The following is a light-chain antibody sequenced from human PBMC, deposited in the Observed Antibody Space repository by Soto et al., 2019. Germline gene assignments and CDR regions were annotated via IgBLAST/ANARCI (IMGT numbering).Light chain of an antibody. CDR2: EVS. CDR1: SSDIGVYNY. V-gene: IGLV2-14*01. CDR3: GTWDSSLIAV. J-gene: IGLJ1*01. Sequence: QSVLTQPASVSGSPGQSITISCTGTSSDIGVYNYVSWYQQHPGKAPKLVICEVSNRPSGVSSRFSGSKSGNTASLTISGLRAEDEADYYCGTWDSSLIAVFGTGTKLTVL.